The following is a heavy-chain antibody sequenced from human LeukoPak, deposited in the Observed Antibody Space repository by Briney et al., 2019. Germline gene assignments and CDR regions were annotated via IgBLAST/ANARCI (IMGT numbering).Heavy chain of an antibody. J-gene: IGHJ6*03. Sequence: KPGGSLRLSCVTSGFTFSSYGTHWVRQAPGKGLEWVGRIKSKIDGGTTDYAAPVKGRFTISRDDSKNTLYLQMKSLKTEDTAVYYCTTDHQTTVSPYYYYYYMDVWGKGTTVTVSS. CDR1: GFTFSSYG. V-gene: IGHV3-15*01. D-gene: IGHD4-11*01. CDR2: IKSKIDGGTT. CDR3: TTDHQTTVSPYYYYYYMDV.